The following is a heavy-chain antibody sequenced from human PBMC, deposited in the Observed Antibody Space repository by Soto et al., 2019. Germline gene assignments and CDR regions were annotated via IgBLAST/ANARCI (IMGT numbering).Heavy chain of an antibody. CDR3: ARYLGYYDSSGYFDY. Sequence: QVQLVESGGCLVKPGGSLRLSCAASGFTFSDSYMSWIRQAPGKGLEWVSYISSSGDIMYYADSVKGRFTISRDNAKKSLYLQMNSRRAEDTAVYYCARYLGYYDSSGYFDYWGQGTLVTVSS. J-gene: IGHJ4*02. CDR1: GFTFSDSY. CDR2: ISSSGDIM. D-gene: IGHD3-22*01. V-gene: IGHV3-11*01.